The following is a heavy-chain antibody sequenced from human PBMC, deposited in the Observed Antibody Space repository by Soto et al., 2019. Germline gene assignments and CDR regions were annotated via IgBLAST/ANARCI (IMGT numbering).Heavy chain of an antibody. CDR1: GFTFSNYW. J-gene: IGHJ4*02. CDR2: IKEDGSDK. V-gene: IGHV3-7*01. Sequence: EVQLVGSGGGLVQPGESLRLSCAASGFTFSNYWMNWVRQAPGKGLEWVANIKEDGSDKYYVDSVKGRFTISRDNTKNSLFLQLNSLRADDTAVYYCAGGPKADYWGQGTLVTVSS. CDR3: AGGPKADY.